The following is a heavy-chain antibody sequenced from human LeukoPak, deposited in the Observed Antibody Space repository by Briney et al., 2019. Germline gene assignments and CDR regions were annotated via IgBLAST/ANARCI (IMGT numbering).Heavy chain of an antibody. CDR2: ISSSGSTI. Sequence: GGSLRLSCAASGFTFNSYEMNWVRQAPGKGLEWVSYISSSGSTIYYADSVKGRFTISRDNAKNSLYLQMNSLRAEDTAVYYCARDGGYSSGWYDHWGQGTLVTVSS. CDR3: ARDGGYSSGWYDH. J-gene: IGHJ5*02. D-gene: IGHD6-19*01. V-gene: IGHV3-48*03. CDR1: GFTFNSYE.